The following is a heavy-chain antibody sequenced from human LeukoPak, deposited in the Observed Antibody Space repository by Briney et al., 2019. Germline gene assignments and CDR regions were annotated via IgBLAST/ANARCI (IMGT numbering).Heavy chain of an antibody. J-gene: IGHJ4*02. V-gene: IGHV1-46*01. CDR3: ARGGQWLGGFDY. Sequence: ASVTLSCNASGYTFTSYYMHWVRQAPGQGLEWMGIINPSGGSTSYAQKFQGRVTMTRDMSTSTVYMELSSLRSEDTAVYYCARGGQWLGGFDYWGQGTLVTVSS. CDR2: INPSGGST. D-gene: IGHD6-19*01. CDR1: GYTFTSYY.